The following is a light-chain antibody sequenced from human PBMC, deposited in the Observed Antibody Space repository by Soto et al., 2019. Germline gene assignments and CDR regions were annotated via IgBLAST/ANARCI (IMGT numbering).Light chain of an antibody. CDR1: QSVSSSY. V-gene: IGKV3-20*01. Sequence: EIVLPQSPGTLSLSPGERATLSCRASQSVSSSYFAWYQQKPGQAPRLLIYGASSRATGIPDRFSGSGSGTDFTLTISRLAPEDFAVYYCQQYGSSALTFGGGTKVDIK. CDR2: GAS. J-gene: IGKJ4*01. CDR3: QQYGSSALT.